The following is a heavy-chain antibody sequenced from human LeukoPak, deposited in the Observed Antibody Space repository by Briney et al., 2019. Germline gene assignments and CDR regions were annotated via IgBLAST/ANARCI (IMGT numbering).Heavy chain of an antibody. V-gene: IGHV3-53*01. Sequence: PGGSLRLSCAASGFTVSSNYMSWVRQAPGKGLGWVSVIYSGGSTYSADSVTGRYTISRDNSKNTLYLQMNSLRAEDTAVYYCARDGDYYGAGQIHWGQGTLVTVSS. CDR1: GFTVSSNY. CDR2: IYSGGST. D-gene: IGHD3-10*01. J-gene: IGHJ4*02. CDR3: ARDGDYYGAGQIH.